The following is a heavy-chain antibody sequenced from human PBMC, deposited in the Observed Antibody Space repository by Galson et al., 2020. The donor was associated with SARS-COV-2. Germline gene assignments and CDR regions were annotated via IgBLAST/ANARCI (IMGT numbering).Heavy chain of an antibody. CDR3: ARDRDNRAQWGYYDMGV. CDR1: GFTFSKYW. D-gene: IGHD1-26*01. CDR2: IKQDESEK. V-gene: IGHV3-7*01. Sequence: GGSLRLSCAASGFTFSKYWMSWVRQAPGKGLEWVANIKQDESEKYYVDSVKGRFTISRDNAKNSLYLQINSLTAEDTAVYYCARDRDNRAQWGYYDMGVWGQGTTVTVS. J-gene: IGHJ6*02.